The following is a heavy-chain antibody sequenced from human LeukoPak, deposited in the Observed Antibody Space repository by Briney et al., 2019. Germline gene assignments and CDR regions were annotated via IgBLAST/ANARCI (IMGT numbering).Heavy chain of an antibody. J-gene: IGHJ6*02. V-gene: IGHV4-61*02. CDR1: GGSVSSGSYH. D-gene: IGHD2-15*01. Sequence: SQTLSLTCTVSGGSVSSGSYHWSWVRQPAGKGLEWIGRIYTNGITHYNPSLKSRVTMSIDTSKNQFSLKLSYVTAADTAVYYCARDPVGHCSGGSCPPGYYYGMDVWGQGTTVTVSS. CDR3: ARDPVGHCSGGSCPPGYYYGMDV. CDR2: IYTNGIT.